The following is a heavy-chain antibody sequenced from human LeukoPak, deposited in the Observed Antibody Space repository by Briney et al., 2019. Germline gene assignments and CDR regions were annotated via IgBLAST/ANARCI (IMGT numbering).Heavy chain of an antibody. V-gene: IGHV1-2*02. CDR1: GYTFTGYY. CDR3: ARADSENYYRSSGY. Sequence: ASVKVSCKASGYTFTGYYMHWVRQAPGQGFEWVGWIRPNSGDTVYAQKFQGRVTMTRDTSISTAYMELSSLRYDDTAVYYCARADSENYYRSSGYWGQGTLVTVSS. CDR2: IRPNSGDT. D-gene: IGHD1-26*01. J-gene: IGHJ4*02.